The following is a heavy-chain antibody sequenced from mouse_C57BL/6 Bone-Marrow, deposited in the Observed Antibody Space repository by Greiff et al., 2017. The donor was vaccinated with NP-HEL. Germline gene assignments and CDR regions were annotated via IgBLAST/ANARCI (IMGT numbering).Heavy chain of an antibody. CDR1: GYTFTSYW. D-gene: IGHD5-1*01. V-gene: IGHV1-64*01. J-gene: IGHJ1*03. Sequence: QVQLQQPGAELVKPGASVKLSCKASGYTFTSYWMHWVKQRPGQGLEWIGMIHPNSGSTNYNEKFKSKATLTVDKSSSTAYMQLSSLTSEDSAVYYCARVITYARGYFDVWGTGTTVTVSS. CDR2: IHPNSGST. CDR3: ARVITYARGYFDV.